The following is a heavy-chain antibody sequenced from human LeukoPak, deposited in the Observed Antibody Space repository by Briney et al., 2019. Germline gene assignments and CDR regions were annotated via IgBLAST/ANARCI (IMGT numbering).Heavy chain of an antibody. CDR1: GGSISSYY. CDR3: ARYYYDSSGYWGLVAFDI. Sequence: KASETLSLTCTVSGGSISSYYWSWIRQPPGKGLEWIGYIYYSGSTNYNPSHKSRVTISVDTSKNQFSLKLSSVTAADTAVYYCARYYYDSSGYWGLVAFDIWGQGTMVTVSS. D-gene: IGHD3-22*01. J-gene: IGHJ3*02. V-gene: IGHV4-59*01. CDR2: IYYSGST.